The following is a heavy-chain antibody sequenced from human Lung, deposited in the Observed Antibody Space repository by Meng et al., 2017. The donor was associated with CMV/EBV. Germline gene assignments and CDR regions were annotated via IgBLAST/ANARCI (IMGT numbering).Heavy chain of an antibody. CDR2: IRYDGSNK. J-gene: IGHJ4*02. D-gene: IGHD2-8*02. V-gene: IGHV3-30*02. Sequence: VLRVESGGGVVQPGGSLGLSLAASGFTFSSYGMHWGRQAPGKGLEWVAFIRYDGSNKYYADSVKGRFTISRDNSKNTLYLQMNGLRVEDTATYYCVRLVGVTGRYYFDYWGQGTLVTVSS. CDR1: GFTFSSYG. CDR3: VRLVGVTGRYYFDY.